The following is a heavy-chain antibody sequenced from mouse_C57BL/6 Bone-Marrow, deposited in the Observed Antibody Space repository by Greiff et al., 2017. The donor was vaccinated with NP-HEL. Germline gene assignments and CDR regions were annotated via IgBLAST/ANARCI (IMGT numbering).Heavy chain of an antibody. CDR3: ARRYYGSSYPYWYFDV. V-gene: IGHV5-12*01. CDR2: ISNGGGST. J-gene: IGHJ1*03. Sequence: EVNLVESGGGLVQPGGSLKLSCAASGFTFSDYYMYWVRQTPEKRLEWVAYISNGGGSTYYPDTVKGRFTISRDNAKNTLYLQMSRLKSEDTAMYYCARRYYGSSYPYWYFDVWGTGTTVTVSS. D-gene: IGHD1-1*01. CDR1: GFTFSDYY.